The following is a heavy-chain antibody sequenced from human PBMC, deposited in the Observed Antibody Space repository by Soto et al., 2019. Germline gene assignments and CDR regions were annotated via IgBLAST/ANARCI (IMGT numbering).Heavy chain of an antibody. D-gene: IGHD2-15*01. Sequence: GASVKVSCKASGYTFTRYGISWVRQAPGQGLGWMGWISGYNGNTNYAQKLQGRVTMTKDTSTSTANMELRSLRSDDTAVYYCARGYCSGGSCYTGWFDPWGQGTLVTVSS. CDR3: ARGYCSGGSCYTGWFDP. J-gene: IGHJ5*02. CDR2: ISGYNGNT. CDR1: GYTFTRYG. V-gene: IGHV1-18*01.